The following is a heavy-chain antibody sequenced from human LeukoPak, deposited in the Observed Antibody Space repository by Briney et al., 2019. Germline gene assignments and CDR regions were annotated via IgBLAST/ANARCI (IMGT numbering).Heavy chain of an antibody. Sequence: PGGSLRLSCAASGFTFMNSALSWVRQAPGKGLEWVSNIIGNSVSTYYADFVKGRFTISRDNSNNTLFLQMNSLSADDTARYYCAKGRRDGYNYPFSASWGQGALVIVSS. CDR2: IIGNSVST. V-gene: IGHV3-23*01. D-gene: IGHD5-24*01. J-gene: IGHJ5*02. CDR1: GFTFMNSA. CDR3: AKGRRDGYNYPFSAS.